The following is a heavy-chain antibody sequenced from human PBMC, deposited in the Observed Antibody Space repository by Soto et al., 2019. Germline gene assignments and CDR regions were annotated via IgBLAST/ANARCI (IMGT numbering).Heavy chain of an antibody. CDR3: AKSVYNWNDGFFDY. V-gene: IGHV3-30*18. J-gene: IGHJ4*02. CDR2: ISYDEINK. D-gene: IGHD1-1*01. Sequence: GGSLRLSCAASGFTFSSYGMHWVRQAPGKGLEWVAIISYDEINKYYADSVKGRFTISRDNSKNTLYLQMNSLRAEDTVVYYCAKSVYNWNDGFFDYWGRGTLVTVSS. CDR1: GFTFSSYG.